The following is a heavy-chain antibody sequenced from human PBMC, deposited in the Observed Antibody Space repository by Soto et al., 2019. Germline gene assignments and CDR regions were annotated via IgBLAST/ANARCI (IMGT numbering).Heavy chain of an antibody. J-gene: IGHJ5*02. V-gene: IGHV4-59*08. Sequence: SETLSLTCTVSGGSISSYYWSWIRQPPGKGLEWIGYIYYSGSTNYNPSLKSRVTISVDTSKNQFSLKLSSVTAADTAVYYCARHSARWEAATTGNWFDPWGQGTLVTVSS. CDR1: GGSISSYY. CDR3: ARHSARWEAATTGNWFDP. D-gene: IGHD2-15*01. CDR2: IYYSGST.